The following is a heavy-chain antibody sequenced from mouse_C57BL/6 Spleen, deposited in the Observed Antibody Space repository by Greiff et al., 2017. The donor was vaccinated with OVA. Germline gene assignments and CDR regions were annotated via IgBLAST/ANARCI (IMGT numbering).Heavy chain of an antibody. V-gene: IGHV1-69*01. CDR2: IDPSDSYT. CDR3: ARKLDYAMDY. Sequence: VQLQQPGAELVMPGASVKLSCKASGYTFTSYWMHWVKQRPGQGLEWIGEIDPSDSYTNYNQKFKGKATLTVDKSSSTDYMQLSSLTSEDSAVDYCARKLDYAMDYWGQGTSVTVSS. D-gene: IGHD3-3*01. CDR1: GYTFTSYW. J-gene: IGHJ4*01.